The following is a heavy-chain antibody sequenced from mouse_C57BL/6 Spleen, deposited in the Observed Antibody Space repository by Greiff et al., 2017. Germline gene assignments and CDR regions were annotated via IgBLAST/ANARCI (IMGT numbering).Heavy chain of an antibody. Sequence: EVQLVESGGGLVQSGRSLRLSCATSGFTFSDFYMEWVRQAPGKGLEWIAASRNKANDYTTEYSASVKGRFIVSRDTSQSILYLQMNALRAEDTAIYYCARGLLEGFDYWGQGTTLTVSS. CDR2: SRNKANDYTT. V-gene: IGHV7-1*01. CDR1: GFTFSDFY. CDR3: ARGLLEGFDY. D-gene: IGHD2-14*01. J-gene: IGHJ2*01.